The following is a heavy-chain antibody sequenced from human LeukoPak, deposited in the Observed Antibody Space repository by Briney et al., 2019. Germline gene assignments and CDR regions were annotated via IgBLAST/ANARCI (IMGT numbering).Heavy chain of an antibody. V-gene: IGHV3-21*01. D-gene: IGHD3-22*01. CDR2: ISSSSSYI. J-gene: IGHJ4*02. Sequence: TGGSLRLSCAASGFTFSSYSMNWVRQASGKGLEWVSSISSSSSYIYYADSVKGRFTISRDNAKNSLYLQMNSLRAEDTAVYYCARDGDYYDSSGHDYWGQGTLVTVSS. CDR1: GFTFSSYS. CDR3: ARDGDYYDSSGHDY.